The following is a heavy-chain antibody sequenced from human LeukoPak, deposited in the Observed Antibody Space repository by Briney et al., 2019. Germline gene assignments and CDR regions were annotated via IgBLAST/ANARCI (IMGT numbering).Heavy chain of an antibody. D-gene: IGHD6-19*01. J-gene: IGHJ4*02. Sequence: ASVKVSCKASGYTFTSYAMHWVRQAPGQRLEWMGWINAGNGNTKYSQKFQGRVTITRDTSASTAYMELSSLRSEDTAVYYCVRRGQWLLNRDYWGQGTLVTVSS. CDR3: VRRGQWLLNRDY. CDR2: INAGNGNT. V-gene: IGHV1-3*01. CDR1: GYTFTSYA.